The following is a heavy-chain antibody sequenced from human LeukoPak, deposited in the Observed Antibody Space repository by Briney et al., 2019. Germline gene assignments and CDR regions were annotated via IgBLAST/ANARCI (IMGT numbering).Heavy chain of an antibody. D-gene: IGHD5-18*01. CDR2: IYYSGST. Sequence: SETLSLTCTVSSGSISSSSYYWGWVRQPPGKGLEWIGNIYYSGSTNYNPSLKSRVTISVDTSKNQFSLKLSSVTAADTAVYYCARRGYSYGQNPQKRRNWFDPWGQGTLVTVSS. CDR1: SGSISSSSYY. J-gene: IGHJ5*02. V-gene: IGHV4-39*07. CDR3: ARRGYSYGQNPQKRRNWFDP.